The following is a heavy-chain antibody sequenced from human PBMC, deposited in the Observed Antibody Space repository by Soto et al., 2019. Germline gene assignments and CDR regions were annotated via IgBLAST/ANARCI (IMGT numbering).Heavy chain of an antibody. J-gene: IGHJ4*02. D-gene: IGHD3-16*01. CDR1: GFALSSHS. V-gene: IGHV3-21*02. Sequence: EVQLVESGGGVVQPGGSLRLSCAASGFALSSHSMNWVRQAPGKGLEWVSLISSNSEDKFYADAVKGRFTISRDNAENSVWLQLGGLRVEHTAVYYCTREVQPWARGEFDCWGQGALVTVSS. CDR3: TREVQPWARGEFDC. CDR2: ISSNSEDK.